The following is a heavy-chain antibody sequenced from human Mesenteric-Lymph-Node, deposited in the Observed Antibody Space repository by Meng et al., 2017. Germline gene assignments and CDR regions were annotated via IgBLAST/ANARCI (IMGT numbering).Heavy chain of an antibody. CDR2: INHSGST. Sequence: GSLRLSCAVYGGSFSGYYWSWIRQPPGKGLEWIGEINHSGSTNYNPSLKSRVTISVDTSKNQFSLKLTSVTAADTAVYYCARDTGYDYVWGSYRADAFDIWGQGTMVTVSS. J-gene: IGHJ3*02. CDR1: GGSFSGYY. CDR3: ARDTGYDYVWGSYRADAFDI. V-gene: IGHV4-34*01. D-gene: IGHD3-16*02.